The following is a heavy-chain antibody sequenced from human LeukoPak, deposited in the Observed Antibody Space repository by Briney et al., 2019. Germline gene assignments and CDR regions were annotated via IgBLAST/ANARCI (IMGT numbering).Heavy chain of an antibody. CDR1: GGSISSSSYY. CDR2: IYYSGST. Sequence: PSETLSLTCTVSGGSISSSSYYWGWIRQPPGKGLEWIGSIYYSGSTYYNPSLKSRVTISVDTSKNQFSLKLSSVTAADTAVYYCARGDSSSSWTVHGFDYWGQGTLVTVSS. V-gene: IGHV4-39*01. J-gene: IGHJ4*02. CDR3: ARGDSSSSWTVHGFDY. D-gene: IGHD6-13*01.